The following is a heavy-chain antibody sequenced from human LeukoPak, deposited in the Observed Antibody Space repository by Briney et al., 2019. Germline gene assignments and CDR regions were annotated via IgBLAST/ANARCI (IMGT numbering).Heavy chain of an antibody. J-gene: IGHJ6*03. V-gene: IGHV4-59*01. Sequence: PSETLSLTCTVSGGSISSYYWSWIRQPPGKGLKWIGYIYYSGSTNYNPSLKSRVTISVDTSKNQFSLKLSSVTAADTAVYYCARVPRSYYYYYYMDVWGKGTTVTVSS. CDR3: ARVPRSYYYYYYMDV. CDR1: GGSISSYY. CDR2: IYYSGST.